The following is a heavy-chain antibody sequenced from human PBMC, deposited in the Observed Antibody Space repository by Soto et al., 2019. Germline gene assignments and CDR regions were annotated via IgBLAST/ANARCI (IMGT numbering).Heavy chain of an antibody. J-gene: IGHJ5*02. CDR1: GFTFSSYS. CDR2: ISSSSSYI. D-gene: IGHD1-26*01. V-gene: IGHV3-21*04. CDR3: TRPLPVGARSGALGVWFDP. Sequence: GGSLRLSCAASGFTFSSYSMNWVRQAPGKGLEKVSSISSSSSYIYYADSVKGRFTISRDNAKNSLYLQMNSLKTEDTAVYYCTRPLPVGARSGALGVWFDPWGQGTLVTVSS.